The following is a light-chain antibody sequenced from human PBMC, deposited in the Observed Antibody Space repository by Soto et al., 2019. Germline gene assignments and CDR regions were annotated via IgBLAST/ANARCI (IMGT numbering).Light chain of an antibody. J-gene: IGKJ4*01. CDR2: GAS. CDR3: QQYGSSSELT. Sequence: EIVLTQSPGTLSLSPGERATLSCRASQSVSSSYLAWYKQKPGQAPRLLIYGASSSATGIPDRFSGSGSGTDFTLTISSLEPEDFGVYYCQQYGSSSELTFGGGTKVEIK. V-gene: IGKV3-20*01. CDR1: QSVSSSY.